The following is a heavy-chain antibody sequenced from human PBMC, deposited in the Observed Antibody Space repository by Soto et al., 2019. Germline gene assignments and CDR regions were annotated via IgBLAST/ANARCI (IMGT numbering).Heavy chain of an antibody. CDR2: FDPEDGET. V-gene: IGHV1-24*01. CDR3: ATVQGYCTATSGIFGPS. CDR1: GYTLTELS. Sequence: ASVKVSCKVSGYTLTELSMHWVRQAPGKGLEWMGGFDPEDGETIYAQKFQGRVTMTEDTSTDTAYMELSSLRSEDTAVYYCATVQGYCTATSGIFGPSGGEEPLVTV. J-gene: IGHJ4*02. D-gene: IGHD2-8*02.